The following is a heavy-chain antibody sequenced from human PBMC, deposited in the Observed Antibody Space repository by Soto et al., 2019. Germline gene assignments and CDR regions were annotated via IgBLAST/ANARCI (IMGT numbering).Heavy chain of an antibody. Sequence: SVKVSCKASGVTFSSYAISWVRQVPGQGLEWMGVIIPIFGTANYAQKFQGRVTISADESTSTAYMELSGLRSEDTAVFYCARDMSITTRPDYYYGMDVWGQGTTVTVSS. D-gene: IGHD6-6*01. CDR1: GVTFSSYA. CDR3: ARDMSITTRPDYYYGMDV. J-gene: IGHJ6*02. V-gene: IGHV1-69*13. CDR2: IIPIFGTA.